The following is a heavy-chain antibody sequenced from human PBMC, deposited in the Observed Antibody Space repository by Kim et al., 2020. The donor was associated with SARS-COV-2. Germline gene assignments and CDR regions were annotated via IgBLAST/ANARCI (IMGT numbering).Heavy chain of an antibody. CDR3: SRGLSYWFDP. Sequence: SETLSLTCTVSGYSISSGYYWGWIRQPPGKGLEWIGSIYHSGSTYYNPSLKSRVTISVDTSKNQFSLKLSSVTAADTAVYYCSRGLSYWFDPWGQGTLVT. D-gene: IGHD3-10*01. CDR2: IYHSGST. V-gene: IGHV4-38-2*02. CDR1: GYSISSGYY. J-gene: IGHJ5*02.